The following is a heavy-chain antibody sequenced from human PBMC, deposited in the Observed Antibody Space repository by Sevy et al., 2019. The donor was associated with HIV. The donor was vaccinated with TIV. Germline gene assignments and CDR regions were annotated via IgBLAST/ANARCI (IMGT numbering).Heavy chain of an antibody. J-gene: IGHJ4*02. CDR3: ATHAGIAAAGRVFDY. Sequence: GGSLRLSCVASGFTFSDHYMEWVRQAPGKGLEWVGRTRNKADGYTREYAASVKGRFTISRDESKNSLYVQMKSLKAEDTAVYYCATHAGIAAAGRVFDYWGQGTLVTVSS. V-gene: IGHV3-72*01. CDR1: GFTFSDHY. D-gene: IGHD6-13*01. CDR2: TRNKADGYTR.